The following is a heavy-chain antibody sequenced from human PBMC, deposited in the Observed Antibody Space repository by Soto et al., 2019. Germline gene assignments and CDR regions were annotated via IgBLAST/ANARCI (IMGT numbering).Heavy chain of an antibody. CDR3: ARSGDNYNVLDY. D-gene: IGHD3-10*02. CDR1: GFTFSSYA. Sequence: GGSLRLSCAASGFTFSSYATHWVRQAPGKGLEWVAVISYDGSNRYYADSVKGRFTISRDNSKNTLYLQMNSLRAEDTAVYYCARSGDNYNVLDYWGQGTPVTV. V-gene: IGHV3-30-3*01. J-gene: IGHJ4*02. CDR2: ISYDGSNR.